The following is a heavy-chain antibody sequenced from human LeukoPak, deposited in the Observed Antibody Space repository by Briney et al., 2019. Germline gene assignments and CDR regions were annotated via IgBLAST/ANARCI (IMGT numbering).Heavy chain of an antibody. CDR3: ARDLLVGGSGYHY. V-gene: IGHV3-21*01. CDR1: GFTFSSYS. D-gene: IGHD3-22*01. J-gene: IGHJ4*02. CDR2: ISSSSSYI. Sequence: GGSLRLSCAASGFTFSSYSMNWVRQAPGKGLEWVSSISSSSSYIYYADSVKGRFTISRDNAKNSLYLQMNSLRAEDTAVYYCARDLLVGGSGYHYWGQGTLVTVSS.